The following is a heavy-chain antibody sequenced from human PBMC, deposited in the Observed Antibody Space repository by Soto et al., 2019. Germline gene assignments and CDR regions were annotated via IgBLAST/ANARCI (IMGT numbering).Heavy chain of an antibody. J-gene: IGHJ4*02. CDR1: GFTFSSYG. V-gene: IGHV3-74*01. CDR3: ARDGVSGSSYYDSSGYPYYFDY. D-gene: IGHD3-22*01. CDR2: INEDESNT. Sequence: PGGSLRLSCAASGFTFSSYGMHWVRQAPGKGPVWVSRINEDESNTNYADSVKGRFTISRDNAKNTLYLQMNSLRAEDTAVYYCARDGVSGSSYYDSSGYPYYFDYWGQGTLVTGSS.